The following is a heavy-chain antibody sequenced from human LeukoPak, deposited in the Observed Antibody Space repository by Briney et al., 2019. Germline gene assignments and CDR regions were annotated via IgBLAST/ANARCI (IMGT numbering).Heavy chain of an antibody. J-gene: IGHJ6*02. D-gene: IGHD3-10*01. Sequence: SETLSLTCTVSGGSISSYYWSWIRQPPGKGLEWIGYIYYSGSTYYNPSLKSRVTVSVDTSKSQFSLRPSSVTAADTAVYYCARGPLPLEYYYGSGSYQIYYYYGMDVWGQGTTVTVSS. CDR2: IYYSGST. CDR3: ARGPLPLEYYYGSGSYQIYYYYGMDV. V-gene: IGHV4-59*08. CDR1: GGSISSYY.